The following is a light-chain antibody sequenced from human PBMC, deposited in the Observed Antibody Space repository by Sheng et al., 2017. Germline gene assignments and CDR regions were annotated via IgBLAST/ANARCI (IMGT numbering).Light chain of an antibody. Sequence: SYELTQPPSVSVSPGQTATITCSGDELGSKFASWYQQKPGRSPVLVIYHDTKRPSGIPERFSGSNSGDTATLTITGTQAMDEADYYCQAWDSSSYVFGTGTKVTVL. J-gene: IGLJ1*01. CDR1: ELGSKF. V-gene: IGLV3-1*01. CDR2: HDT. CDR3: QAWDSSSYV.